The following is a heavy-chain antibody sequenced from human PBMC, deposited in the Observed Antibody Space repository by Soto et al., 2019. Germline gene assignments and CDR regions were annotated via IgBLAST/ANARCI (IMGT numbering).Heavy chain of an antibody. D-gene: IGHD6-13*01. Sequence: PXESLKISCNGSGYSFTSYWIGWVRQMPGKGLEWMGIIYPGDSDTRYSPSFQGQVTISADKSISTAYLQWSSLKASDTAMYYCALTSSWYRDAFDIWGQGTMVTVSS. CDR1: GYSFTSYW. CDR3: ALTSSWYRDAFDI. V-gene: IGHV5-51*01. CDR2: IYPGDSDT. J-gene: IGHJ3*02.